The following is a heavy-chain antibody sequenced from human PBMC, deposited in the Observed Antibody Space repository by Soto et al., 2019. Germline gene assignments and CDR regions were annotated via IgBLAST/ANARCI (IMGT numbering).Heavy chain of an antibody. D-gene: IGHD6-13*01. CDR1: GFTFSASL. J-gene: IGHJ3*01. CDR3: ARDIASVGPRASDAYDV. V-gene: IGHV1-3*01. CDR2: INPANGNT. Sequence: QVQLVQSGAEMKKPGASVNISCQASGFTFSASLINWVRQGPGQGLEWMGWINPANGNTRYSESFQGRVTISSLASASRAYVALSDLTPEDTAVYYCARDIASVGPRASDAYDVWGQRTMINVSS.